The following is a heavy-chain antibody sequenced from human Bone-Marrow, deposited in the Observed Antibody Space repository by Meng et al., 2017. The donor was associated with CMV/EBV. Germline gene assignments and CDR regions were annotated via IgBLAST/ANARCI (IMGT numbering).Heavy chain of an antibody. D-gene: IGHD3-16*01. CDR2: FNGYNGDT. CDR1: GFTFSTYV. CDR3: ARRSLDY. J-gene: IGHJ4*02. V-gene: IGHV1-18*01. Sequence: ASVKVSCKASGFTFSTYVITWVRQAPGQGLEWMGWFNGYNGDTNYAQKAQGRVTVTIDTSTNTAYMEMRSLRSDDTAVYYCARRSLDYWGPGTLVTVSS.